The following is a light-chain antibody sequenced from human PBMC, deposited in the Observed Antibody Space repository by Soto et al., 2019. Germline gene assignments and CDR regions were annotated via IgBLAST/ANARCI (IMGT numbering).Light chain of an antibody. CDR1: SSNIGRNS. V-gene: IGLV1-51*01. J-gene: IGLJ1*01. CDR2: DDN. CDR3: GSWDSSLSAYV. Sequence: QSGLTQPPPVSPAPGQKVTISCSGSSSNIGRNSVSWYQHLPGTAPKLLIYDDNKRPPGIPDRFSGSTSGTSATLGITGFQTGDEADYYCGSWDSSLSAYVFGAGTKVTVL.